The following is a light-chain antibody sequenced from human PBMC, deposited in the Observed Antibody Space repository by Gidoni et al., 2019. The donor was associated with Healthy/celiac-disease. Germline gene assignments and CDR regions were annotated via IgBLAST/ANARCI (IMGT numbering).Light chain of an antibody. CDR3: QQSYSTPLT. CDR2: AAS. Sequence: IQLTTSPSSLSASVGDRVTITCRASQSISSYLNWYQQKPGKAPKLLIYAASSLQSGVPSRFSGSGSGTDFTLTISSLQPEDFATYYCQQSYSTPLTFXQXTKVEIK. CDR1: QSISSY. J-gene: IGKJ1*01. V-gene: IGKV1-39*01.